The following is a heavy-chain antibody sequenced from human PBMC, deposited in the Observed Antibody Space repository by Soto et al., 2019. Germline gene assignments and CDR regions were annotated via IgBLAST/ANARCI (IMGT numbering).Heavy chain of an antibody. D-gene: IGHD3-10*01. V-gene: IGHV3-23*01. J-gene: IGHJ4*02. CDR2: ISGSGDNT. Sequence: EVQLLESGGGFVQPGESLRLSCAASGFIFNNYVMTWVRQAPGKGLEWVSAISGSGDNTYYADSVKGRFTISRDNSKNTLYLQLNSLRVEDTALYYCASYYFVSGSHRLFDYWGQGTLVTVSS. CDR3: ASYYFVSGSHRLFDY. CDR1: GFIFNNYV.